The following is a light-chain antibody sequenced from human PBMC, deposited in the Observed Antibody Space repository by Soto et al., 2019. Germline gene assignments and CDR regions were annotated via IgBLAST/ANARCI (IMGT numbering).Light chain of an antibody. CDR3: GAWDDSLSGQWV. Sequence: QAVVTQPPSASGTPGQRVTISCSGSSSNIGSNYVYWYQQLPGTAPKLLIYRNNQRPSGVPDRFSGSKSGTSASLAISGLRSEDESDYYCGAWDDSLSGQWVFGGGTKLTVL. V-gene: IGLV1-47*01. CDR1: SSNIGSNY. J-gene: IGLJ3*02. CDR2: RNN.